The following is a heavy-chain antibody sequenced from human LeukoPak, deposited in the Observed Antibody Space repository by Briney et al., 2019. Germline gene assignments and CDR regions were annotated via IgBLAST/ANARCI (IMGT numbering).Heavy chain of an antibody. Sequence: GGSLRLSCAASGFTFSSYWMSWVRQAPGKELEWVANIKPDGSEKYCVDSVKGRFTISRDNAKKSLYLQMNSLRAEDTAVYYCARGDFNDYGDYVDAFEIWGQGTMVTVSA. V-gene: IGHV3-7*01. D-gene: IGHD4-17*01. CDR1: GFTFSSYW. CDR2: IKPDGSEK. CDR3: ARGDFNDYGDYVDAFEI. J-gene: IGHJ3*02.